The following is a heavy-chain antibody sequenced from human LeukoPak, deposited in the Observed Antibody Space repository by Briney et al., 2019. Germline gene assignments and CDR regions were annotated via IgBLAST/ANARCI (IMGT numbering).Heavy chain of an antibody. Sequence: GRSLRVSCAASGLTFSSYAMHWVRQAPGKGLEWVAVISYDGSNKYYADSVKGRFTISRDNSKNTLYLQMNSLRAEDTAVYYCAGIDTVTTGGYWGQGTLVTVSS. CDR2: ISYDGSNK. J-gene: IGHJ4*02. D-gene: IGHD4-17*01. V-gene: IGHV3-30-3*01. CDR3: AGIDTVTTGGY. CDR1: GLTFSSYA.